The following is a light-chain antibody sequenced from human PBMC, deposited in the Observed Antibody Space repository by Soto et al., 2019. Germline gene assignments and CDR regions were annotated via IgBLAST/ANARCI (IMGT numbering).Light chain of an antibody. CDR2: GAS. J-gene: IGKJ1*01. Sequence: EIVLTQSPATLSLSPGERATLSCRASHSFSSSYLAWYQQKPGQAPRLLIYGASSRATGIPDRFSGSGSGTDFTLTISRLEPEDFAVYYCQQYGSSSWTFGQGTKVDIK. V-gene: IGKV3-20*01. CDR1: HSFSSSY. CDR3: QQYGSSSWT.